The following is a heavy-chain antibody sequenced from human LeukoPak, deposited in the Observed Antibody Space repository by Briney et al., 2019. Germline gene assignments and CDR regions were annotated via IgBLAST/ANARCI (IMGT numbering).Heavy chain of an antibody. CDR1: GGSISSSSYY. Sequence: SETLSLTCTVSGGSISSSSYYWGWIRQPPGKGLEWIGSIYYSGSTYYNPSLKSRVTISVDTSKNQFSLKLSSVTAADTAVYYCARGIHTIFYYMDVWGKGTTVTVSS. D-gene: IGHD3-3*01. CDR2: IYYSGST. J-gene: IGHJ6*03. CDR3: ARGIHTIFYYMDV. V-gene: IGHV4-39*07.